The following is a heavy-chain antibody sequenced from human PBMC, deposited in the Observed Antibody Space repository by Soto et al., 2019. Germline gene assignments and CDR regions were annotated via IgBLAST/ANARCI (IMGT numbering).Heavy chain of an antibody. CDR3: ARREYYGSGSEKFDL. CDR2: IIPIFGTA. Sequence: QVQLVQSGAEVKKPGSSVKVSCKASGGTFSSYAISWVRQAPGQGLEWMGGIIPIFGTANYAQKFQGRVTITADESTSTAYMELSSLRSEDTAVYYCARREYYGSGSEKFDLWGRGTLVTVSS. V-gene: IGHV1-69*01. J-gene: IGHJ2*01. D-gene: IGHD3-10*01. CDR1: GGTFSSYA.